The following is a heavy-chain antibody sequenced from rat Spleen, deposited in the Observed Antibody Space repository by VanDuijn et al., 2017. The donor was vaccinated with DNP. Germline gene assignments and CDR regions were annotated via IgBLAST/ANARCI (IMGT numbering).Heavy chain of an antibody. V-gene: IGHV5-20*01. CDR3: TTDFERGY. CDR1: GFTFSDYY. D-gene: IGHD1-11*01. Sequence: EVQLVESGGGLVQPGRSLKLSCAASGFTFSDYYMAWVRQAPKKGLEWVASISYEGSSTYYGDSVKGRFTISRDNAKNTLYLQMDSLRSEDTATYYCTTDFERGYWGQGVMVTVSS. J-gene: IGHJ2*01. CDR2: ISYEGSST.